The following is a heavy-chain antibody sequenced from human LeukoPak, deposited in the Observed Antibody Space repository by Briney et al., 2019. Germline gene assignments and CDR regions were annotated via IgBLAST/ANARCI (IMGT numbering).Heavy chain of an antibody. J-gene: IGHJ5*02. CDR3: ARGRVVRGVIVWFDP. D-gene: IGHD3-10*01. CDR1: GYTFTSYD. CDR2: MNPNSGNT. V-gene: IGHV1-8*03. Sequence: ASVKVSCKASGYTFTSYDINWVRQATGQGLEWMGWMNPNSGNTGYAQKFQGRVTITRNTSISTAYMELSSLRSEDTAVYYCARGRVVRGVIVWFDPWGQGTLVTVSS.